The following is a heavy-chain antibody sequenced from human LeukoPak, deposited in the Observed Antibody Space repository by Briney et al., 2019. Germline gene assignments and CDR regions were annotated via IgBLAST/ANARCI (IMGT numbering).Heavy chain of an antibody. CDR2: ISYDGSNK. V-gene: IGHV3-30*18. J-gene: IGHJ4*02. CDR3: AKAEGGDYEGVSDY. CDR1: GFTFSSYG. Sequence: RGSLRLSCAASGFTFSSYGMHWVRQAPGKGLEWVAVISYDGSNKYYADSVKGRFTISRDNSKNTLYLQMNSLRAEDTAVYYCAKAEGGDYEGVSDYWGQGTLVTVSS. D-gene: IGHD4-17*01.